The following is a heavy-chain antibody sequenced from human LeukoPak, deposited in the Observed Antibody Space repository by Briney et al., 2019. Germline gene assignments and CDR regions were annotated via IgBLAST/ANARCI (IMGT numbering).Heavy chain of an antibody. CDR3: AKAVAVALDY. CDR2: ISHSGRST. Sequence: GGSLRLSCAASGFIFSDFDMSWVRQAPRKGLEWDSAISHSGRSTYYADSVKGRFTISRDNSKNTLYLEMNSLRADDTAVYYCAKAVAVALDYWGQGTLVTVSS. V-gene: IGHV3-23*01. CDR1: GFIFSDFD. J-gene: IGHJ4*02. D-gene: IGHD6-19*01.